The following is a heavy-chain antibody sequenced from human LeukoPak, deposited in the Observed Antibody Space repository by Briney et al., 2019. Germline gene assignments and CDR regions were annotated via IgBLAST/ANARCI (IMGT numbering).Heavy chain of an antibody. D-gene: IGHD2-15*01. CDR3: AKDVVVVAAPFDAFDI. J-gene: IGHJ3*02. Sequence: GGSLRLSCAASGFTFSSYGMHWVRQAPGKGLEWVADIWYDGSNKYYADSVKGRFTISRDNSKNTLYLQMNSLRAEDTAVYYCAKDVVVVAAPFDAFDIWGQGTMVTVSS. CDR2: IWYDGSNK. CDR1: GFTFSSYG. V-gene: IGHV3-33*06.